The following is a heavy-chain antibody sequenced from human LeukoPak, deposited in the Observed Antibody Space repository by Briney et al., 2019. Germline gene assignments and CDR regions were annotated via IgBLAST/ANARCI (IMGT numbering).Heavy chain of an antibody. CDR3: ARHITMIVVPDY. Sequence: SETLSLTCTVSGGSISSYYWSWIRQPPGKGLEWIGYIYYSGSTNYNPSLKSRVTISVDTSKNQFSLKLSSVTAADTAVYYCARHITMIVVPDYWGQGTLVTVSS. D-gene: IGHD3-22*01. V-gene: IGHV4-59*08. CDR1: GGSISSYY. CDR2: IYYSGST. J-gene: IGHJ4*02.